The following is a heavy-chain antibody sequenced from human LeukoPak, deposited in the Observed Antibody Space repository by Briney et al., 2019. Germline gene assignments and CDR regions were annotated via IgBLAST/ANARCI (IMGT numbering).Heavy chain of an antibody. CDR3: ARVGALPYYDFWSGYPNWFDP. CDR1: GYTFNSYG. CDR2: VGAYNGHT. Sequence: ASLKVSCKASGYTFNSYGISWVRQAPGQGLEWMGWVGAYNGHTNYAQKFQGRVTITRNTSISTAYMELSSLRSEDTAVYYCARVGALPYYDFWSGYPNWFDPWGQGTLVTVSS. J-gene: IGHJ5*02. V-gene: IGHV1-18*01. D-gene: IGHD3-3*01.